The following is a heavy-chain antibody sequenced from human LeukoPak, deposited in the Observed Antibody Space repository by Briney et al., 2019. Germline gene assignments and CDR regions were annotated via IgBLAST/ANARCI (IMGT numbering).Heavy chain of an antibody. J-gene: IGHJ4*02. CDR1: AYTVIAYY. CDR2: INPKSGGT. CDR3: ARGGAWGDREVEY. V-gene: IGHV1-2*02. D-gene: IGHD3-16*01. Sequence: EASVKVSCKASAYTVIAYYMHWVRQAPGQGLEWMGWINPKSGGTNYAQKFQGRVTMTRDTSISTAYMELSRLTSDDTAVYYCARGGAWGDREVEYWGQGSLVTVSS.